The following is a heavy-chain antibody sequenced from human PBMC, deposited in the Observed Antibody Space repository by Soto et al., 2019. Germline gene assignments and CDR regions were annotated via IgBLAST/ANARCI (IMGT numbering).Heavy chain of an antibody. J-gene: IGHJ3*02. D-gene: IGHD3-16*01. V-gene: IGHV4-4*07. Sequence: QVQLQESGPRVVKPSGTLSLTCTVSSGSMNDYYLTWIRQPAGKGLECIGRIFTSGSTNYNPSLRRRVTMSVDTSKTRFSLRLTSGTAADTAVYYCARLKGEGFDTWGQGTRVTVSS. CDR1: SGSMNDYY. CDR3: ARLKGEGFDT. CDR2: IFTSGST.